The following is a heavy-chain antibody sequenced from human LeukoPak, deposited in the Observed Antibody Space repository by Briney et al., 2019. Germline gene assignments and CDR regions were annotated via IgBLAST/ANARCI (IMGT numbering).Heavy chain of an antibody. CDR3: ARDLSMADLGWFDP. V-gene: IGHV4-34*01. Sequence: SETLSLTCAVYGGSFSGYYWSWIRQPPGKGLEWIGEINHSGSTNYNPSLKSRVTISVDTSKNQFSLKLSSVTAADTAVYYCARDLSMADLGWFDPWGQGTLVTVSP. CDR1: GGSFSGYY. CDR2: INHSGST. D-gene: IGHD2-8*01. J-gene: IGHJ5*02.